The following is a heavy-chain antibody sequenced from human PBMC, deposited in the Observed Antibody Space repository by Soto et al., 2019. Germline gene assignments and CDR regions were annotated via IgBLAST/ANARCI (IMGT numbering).Heavy chain of an antibody. CDR2: IHHSGNT. CDR3: ANYMDV. Sequence: QVQLQQWGAGLLKPSETLSLTCAVYGGSFSGYYWSWVRQPPGKGLEWIGEIHHSGNTNYNPSLKSRVTISVDASKDQFSLKLSSVTAADSAVYYCANYMDVWGNGTTVTVSS. CDR1: GGSFSGYY. V-gene: IGHV4-34*01. J-gene: IGHJ6*03.